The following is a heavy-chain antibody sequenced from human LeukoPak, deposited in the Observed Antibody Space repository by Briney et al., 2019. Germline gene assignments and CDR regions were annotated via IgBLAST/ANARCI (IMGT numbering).Heavy chain of an antibody. V-gene: IGHV1-18*01. D-gene: IGHD2-21*02. CDR3: ARDRGHIVVVTAFDY. CDR2: ISAYNGNT. CDR1: GYTFTSYG. J-gene: IGHJ4*02. Sequence: ASVNVSCKASGYTFTSYGISWVRQAPGQGLEWMGWISAYNGNTNYAQKLQGRVTMTTDTSTSTAYMELRSLRSDDTAVYYCARDRGHIVVVTAFDYWGQGTLVTVSS.